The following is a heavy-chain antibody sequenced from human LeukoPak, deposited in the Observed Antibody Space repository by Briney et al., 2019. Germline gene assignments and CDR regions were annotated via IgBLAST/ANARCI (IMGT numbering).Heavy chain of an antibody. CDR2: IYYSGST. J-gene: IGHJ3*02. D-gene: IGHD6-13*01. Sequence: SETLSLTCTVSGGSISSYYWSWIWQPPGKGLEWIGYIYYSGSTNYNPSLKSRVTISVDTSKNQFSLKLSSVTAADTAVYYCARSHPPAYSSSWFRSFDIWGQGTMVTVSS. V-gene: IGHV4-59*01. CDR3: ARSHPPAYSSSWFRSFDI. CDR1: GGSISSYY.